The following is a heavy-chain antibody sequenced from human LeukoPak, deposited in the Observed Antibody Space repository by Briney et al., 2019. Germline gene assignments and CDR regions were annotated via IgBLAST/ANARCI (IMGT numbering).Heavy chain of an antibody. J-gene: IGHJ4*02. CDR1: GFTFSSYG. V-gene: IGHV3-30*18. CDR2: ISYDGSNK. CDR3: AKDLRRRELLSIASSFDY. D-gene: IGHD1-26*01. Sequence: GGSLRLSCTASGFTFSSYGMHWVRQAPGKGLEWVAVISYDGSNKYYADSVKGRFTISRDNSKNTLYLQMNSLRAEDTAVYYCAKDLRRRELLSIASSFDYWGQGTLVTVSS.